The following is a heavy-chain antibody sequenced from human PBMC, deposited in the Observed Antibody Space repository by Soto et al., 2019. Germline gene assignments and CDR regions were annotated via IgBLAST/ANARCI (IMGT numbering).Heavy chain of an antibody. CDR2: IIPIFGTA. Sequence: QVQLVQSGAEVKKPGSSVKVSCKASGGTFSSYAISWVRQAPGQGLEWMGGIIPIFGTANYAQKFQGRVTITADESTSTAYMELSSLRSEDTAVYYCARGVPYNYYDNSGYRYGMDVWGQGTTVTVSS. D-gene: IGHD3-22*01. J-gene: IGHJ6*02. CDR1: GGTFSSYA. CDR3: ARGVPYNYYDNSGYRYGMDV. V-gene: IGHV1-69*01.